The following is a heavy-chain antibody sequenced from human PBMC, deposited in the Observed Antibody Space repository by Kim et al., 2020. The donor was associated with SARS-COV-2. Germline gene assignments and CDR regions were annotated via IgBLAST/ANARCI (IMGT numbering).Heavy chain of an antibody. CDR2: ISSSSSTI. CDR1: GFTFSSYS. J-gene: IGHJ4*02. CDR3: VVGDYVWGSYRYSGY. V-gene: IGHV3-48*02. D-gene: IGHD3-16*02. Sequence: GGSLRLSCAASGFTFSSYSMNWVRQAPGKGLEWVSYISSSSSTIYYADSVKGRFTISRDNAKNSLYLQMDSLRDEDTAVYYCVVGDYVWGSYRYSGYWGQGTLVTVSS.